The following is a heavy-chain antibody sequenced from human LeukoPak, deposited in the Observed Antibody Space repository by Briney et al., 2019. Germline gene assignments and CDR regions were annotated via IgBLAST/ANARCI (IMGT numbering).Heavy chain of an antibody. J-gene: IGHJ6*03. CDR3: AKVAEDIVVLPAARYMDV. V-gene: IGHV3-23*01. CDR1: GFIFSSYG. D-gene: IGHD2-2*01. Sequence: GGSLRLSCAGTGFIFSSYGMAWVRQAPGKGLEWVSDITANTGRTNYVDSVKGRFTISRDNSKNTLYLQMNRLRAEDTAVYYCAKVAEDIVVLPAARYMDVWGKGNTVSVSS. CDR2: ITANTGRT.